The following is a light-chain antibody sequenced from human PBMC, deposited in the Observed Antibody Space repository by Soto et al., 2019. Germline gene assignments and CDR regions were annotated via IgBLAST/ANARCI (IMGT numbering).Light chain of an antibody. J-gene: IGKJ2*02. CDR3: QQYGSSAPGT. CDR1: QSVSSSY. V-gene: IGKV3-20*01. Sequence: EIVLTQSPGTLSLSPGERATLSCRASQSVSSSYLAWYQQKPGQAPRLLIYGASSRATGIPDRFSGSGSGTDFPLTISRLEPEDFAVYYCQQYGSSAPGTFGQGTKLEIK. CDR2: GAS.